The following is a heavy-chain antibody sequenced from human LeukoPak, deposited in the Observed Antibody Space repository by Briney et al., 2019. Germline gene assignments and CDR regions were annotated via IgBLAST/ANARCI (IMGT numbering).Heavy chain of an antibody. Sequence: SETLSLTCTVSGGSISSHYWSWIRQPPGKGLEWIGYIYYSGSTNYNPSLKSRVTISVDTSKNQFSLKLSSVTAADTAVYYCARYARRYYMDVWVKGTTVTVSS. D-gene: IGHD2-2*01. CDR3: ARYARRYYMDV. CDR2: IYYSGST. J-gene: IGHJ6*03. CDR1: GGSISSHY. V-gene: IGHV4-59*11.